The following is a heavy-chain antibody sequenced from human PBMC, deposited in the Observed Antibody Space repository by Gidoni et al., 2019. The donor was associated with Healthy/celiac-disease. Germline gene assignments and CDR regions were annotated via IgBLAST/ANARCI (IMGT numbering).Heavy chain of an antibody. CDR3: ARVGYCSSTSCPLGFDP. Sequence: QVQLQESGPGLVKPSETLSLTCTVSGGSISSYYWSWIRQPPGKGLEWIGYIYYSGSTNYNPSLKSRVTISVDTSQNQFSLKLSSVTAADTAVYYCARVGYCSSTSCPLGFDPWGQGTLVTVSS. D-gene: IGHD2-2*01. V-gene: IGHV4-59*01. CDR1: GGSISSYY. CDR2: IYYSGST. J-gene: IGHJ5*02.